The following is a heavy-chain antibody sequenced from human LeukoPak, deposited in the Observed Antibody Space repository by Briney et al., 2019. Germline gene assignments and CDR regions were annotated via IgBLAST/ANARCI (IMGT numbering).Heavy chain of an antibody. CDR1: GYTFTSYD. V-gene: IGHV1-8*03. D-gene: IGHD2-15*01. CDR3: ARGRRGYCSGDSCVEYFQH. Sequence: ASVKVSCTSSGYTFTSYDISWVRQATGQGLEWMGWMNPNSGNTGYAQKFQGRVTITRSTSISTAYMELSSLRSEDAAVYYCARGRRGYCSGDSCVEYFQHRGPATLVTVSS. CDR2: MNPNSGNT. J-gene: IGHJ1*01.